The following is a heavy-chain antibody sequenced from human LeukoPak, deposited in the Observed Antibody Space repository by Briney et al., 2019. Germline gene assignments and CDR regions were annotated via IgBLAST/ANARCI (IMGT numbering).Heavy chain of an antibody. CDR3: AREGRDTAMVTGYFDY. CDR2: MLYSGTA. CDR1: GGSISSHY. J-gene: IGHJ4*02. D-gene: IGHD5-18*01. V-gene: IGHV4-59*11. Sequence: ASETLSLTCTVSGGSISSHYWSWIRQPPGKGLEWIGSMLYSGTAYYNPSLKSRVTISVDTSKNQFSLKLSSVTAADTAVYYCAREGRDTAMVTGYFDYWGQGTLVTVSS.